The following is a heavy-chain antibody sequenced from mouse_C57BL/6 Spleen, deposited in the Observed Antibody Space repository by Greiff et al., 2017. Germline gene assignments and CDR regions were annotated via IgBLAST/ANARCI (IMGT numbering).Heavy chain of an antibody. CDR2: IYTGDGDT. J-gene: IGHJ3*01. CDR3: AREEVLGTTVGAGSWFAY. Sequence: QVQLKQSGAELVKPGASVKISCKASGYAFSSYWMNWVKQRPGKGLEWIGQIYTGDGDTNYNGKFKGKATLTADTSSSTAYMQLSSLTSEDSAVYFCAREEVLGTTVGAGSWFAYWGQGTLVTGSA. V-gene: IGHV1-80*01. D-gene: IGHD1-1*01. CDR1: GYAFSSYW.